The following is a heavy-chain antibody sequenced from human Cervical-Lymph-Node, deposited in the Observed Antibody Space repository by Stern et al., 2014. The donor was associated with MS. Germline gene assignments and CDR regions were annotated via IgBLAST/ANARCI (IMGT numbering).Heavy chain of an antibody. D-gene: IGHD3-10*01. Sequence: QVQLVQSGADVKKPGSAVRVSCTASGGVSWLRQAPGGGLGYKGGIIRPVGTTRYAQKFQGKLPITADTTKNTTYMELRNLRSDDTAEYYRARGTGDNWFDPWGQGTLVSVSS. J-gene: IGHJ5*02. V-gene: IGHV1-69*06. CDR1: GG. CDR3: ARGTGDNWFDP. CDR2: IIRPVGTT.